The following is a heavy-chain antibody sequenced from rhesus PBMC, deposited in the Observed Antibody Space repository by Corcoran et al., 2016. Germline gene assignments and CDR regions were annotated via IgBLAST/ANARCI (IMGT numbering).Heavy chain of an antibody. V-gene: IGHV4-169*01. Sequence: QVQLQASGPGLVKPSETLSVTCAVPARSISSRYWSWIRQALRTALAWIGYIYGSGSSTSYNPSLKSRVTLSVDTSKNQFSLKLSSVTAADTAVYYCAHLGYCSGGVCYDLDYWGQGVLVTVSS. J-gene: IGHJ4*01. D-gene: IGHD2-8*01. CDR1: ARSISSRY. CDR3: AHLGYCSGGVCYDLDY. CDR2: IYGSGSST.